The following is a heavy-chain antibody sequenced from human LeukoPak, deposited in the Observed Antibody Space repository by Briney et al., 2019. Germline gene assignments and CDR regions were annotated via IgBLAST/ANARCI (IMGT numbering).Heavy chain of an antibody. J-gene: IGHJ4*02. V-gene: IGHV3-74*01. CDR1: GFTFSSYW. CDR3: ARGHHYYDSSAYYY. D-gene: IGHD3-22*01. CDR2: INSDGSTT. Sequence: GGSLRLSCAASGFTFSSYWMHWVRQAPGKGLVWVSRINSDGSTTSYAASVKGRFTISRDTPKNTLYLQMNSLRAEDTAVYYCARGHHYYDSSAYYYWGQGTLVTVSS.